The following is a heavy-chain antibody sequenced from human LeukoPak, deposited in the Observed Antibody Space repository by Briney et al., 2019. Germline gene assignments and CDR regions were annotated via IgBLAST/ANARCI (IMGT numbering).Heavy chain of an antibody. CDR2: ISSDGRST. CDR1: GFTFNSYA. Sequence: PGGSLRLSCAASGFTFNSYAMHWVRQAPGKGLEYVSAISSDGRSTYYASSVKGRFTISRDNSKNTLYLQMNSLRAEDTAVYYCAKDRRYYDSNADYWGQGTLVTVSS. J-gene: IGHJ4*02. CDR3: AKDRRYYDSNADY. D-gene: IGHD3-22*01. V-gene: IGHV3-64*01.